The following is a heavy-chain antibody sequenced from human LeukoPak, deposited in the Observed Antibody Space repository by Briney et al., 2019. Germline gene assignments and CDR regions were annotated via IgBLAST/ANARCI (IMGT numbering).Heavy chain of an antibody. CDR3: ASGQFLVSNDY. V-gene: IGHV4-61*01. Sequence: KPSETLSLTCTVSGGSVGGGSYYWSWIRQPPGKGLEWIGYFYYTGSTNYNPSLKSRVTISVDTSKNQFSLRLSSVTAADTAVYYCASGQFLVSNDYWGQGILVTVSS. J-gene: IGHJ4*02. CDR1: GGSVGGGSYY. D-gene: IGHD5/OR15-5a*01. CDR2: FYYTGST.